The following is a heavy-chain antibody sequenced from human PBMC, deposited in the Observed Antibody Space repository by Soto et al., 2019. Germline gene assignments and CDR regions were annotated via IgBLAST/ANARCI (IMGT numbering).Heavy chain of an antibody. CDR2: IYYSGST. CDR1: GGSISSGGYY. CDR3: ARTIRGYSYGLFDY. Sequence: SSETLSLTCTVSGGSISSGGYYWSWIRQHPGKGLEWIGYIYYSGSTYYNPSLKSRVTISVDTSKNQFSLKLSSVTAADTAVYYCARTIRGYSYGLFDYWGQGTLVTVSS. V-gene: IGHV4-31*03. D-gene: IGHD5-18*01. J-gene: IGHJ4*02.